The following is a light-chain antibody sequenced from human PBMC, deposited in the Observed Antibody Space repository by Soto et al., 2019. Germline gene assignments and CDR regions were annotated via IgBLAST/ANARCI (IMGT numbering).Light chain of an antibody. J-gene: IGKJ1*01. CDR1: QSLENSDGKTY. CDR3: MQGRHLAWT. V-gene: IGKV2-30*01. CDR2: EVS. Sequence: DVVVTQSPLSLPVTLGQSASISCRSSQSLENSDGKTYLSWFKQRPGQSPRRLISEVSKRDSGVPDRFRGSWLGTDFTLHISSVEAEDVGVYYCMQGRHLAWTFGQGTRVEIK.